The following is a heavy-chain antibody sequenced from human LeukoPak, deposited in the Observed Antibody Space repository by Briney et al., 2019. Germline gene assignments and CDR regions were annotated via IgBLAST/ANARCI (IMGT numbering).Heavy chain of an antibody. J-gene: IGHJ6*02. CDR3: ATGTVVGRGYYAMDV. D-gene: IGHD4-23*01. Sequence: ASVKISCKVSGYTFTDNYMHWVQQAPGKGLEWMGLVDPEDGETIYAENFQGRITITADTSTDTAYMELTSLRSEDTALHYCATGTVVGRGYYAMDVWGQGTTVTVSS. V-gene: IGHV1-69-2*01. CDR1: GYTFTDNY. CDR2: VDPEDGET.